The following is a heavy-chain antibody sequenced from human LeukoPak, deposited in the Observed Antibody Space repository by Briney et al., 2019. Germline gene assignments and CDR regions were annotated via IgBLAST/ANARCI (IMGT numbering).Heavy chain of an antibody. V-gene: IGHV3-23*01. Sequence: PGGGLRLSRVTSLFTLSSHAMSGVRPPPGRGREWGSPISASGGSTYYADSVKGRFTISRDNSKTTLYLHLNSLRVEDTAVYYCAKDGMSMDNCCFAYWGQGTLVTVSS. CDR1: LFTLSSHA. CDR2: ISASGGST. CDR3: AKDGMSMDNCCFAY. D-gene: IGHD1-1*01. J-gene: IGHJ4*02.